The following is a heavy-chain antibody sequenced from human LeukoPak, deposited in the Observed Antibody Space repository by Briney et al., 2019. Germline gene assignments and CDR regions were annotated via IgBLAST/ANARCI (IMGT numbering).Heavy chain of an antibody. CDR2: ISAYNGNT. D-gene: IGHD3-22*01. CDR1: GYTFDTYP. Sequence: ASVKVSCKASGYTFDTYPMNWVRQAPGQGLEWMGWISAYNGNTNYAQKLQGRVTMTTDTSTSTAYMELRSLRSDDTAVYYCARDYYYDSSGYYRSPGGLQDWGQGTLVTVSS. V-gene: IGHV1-18*01. CDR3: ARDYYYDSSGYYRSPGGLQD. J-gene: IGHJ4*02.